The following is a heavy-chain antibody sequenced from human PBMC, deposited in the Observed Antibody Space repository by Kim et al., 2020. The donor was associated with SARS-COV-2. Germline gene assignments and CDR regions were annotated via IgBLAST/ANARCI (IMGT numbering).Heavy chain of an antibody. Sequence: ASVKVSCKASGYTFTSYDINRVRQATGQGLEWMGWMNPNSGNTAYAQKFQGRVTMTRNTSISTAYMELSSLRSEDTAVYYCARDYPPDYYYYGMDVWGQGTTVPVSS. D-gene: IGHD1-26*01. CDR2: MNPNSGNT. CDR1: GYTFTSYD. J-gene: IGHJ6*02. V-gene: IGHV1-8*01. CDR3: ARDYPPDYYYYGMDV.